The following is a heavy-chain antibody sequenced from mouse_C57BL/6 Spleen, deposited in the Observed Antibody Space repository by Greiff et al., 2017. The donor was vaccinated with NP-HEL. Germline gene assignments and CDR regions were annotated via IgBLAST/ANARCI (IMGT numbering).Heavy chain of an antibody. V-gene: IGHV1-52*01. CDR3: AREGPYDYDVGYAMDY. J-gene: IGHJ4*01. CDR2: IDPSDSET. D-gene: IGHD2-4*01. Sequence: QVQLKQPGAELVRPGSSVKLSCKASGYTFTSYWMHWVKQRPIQGLEWIGNIDPSDSETHYNQKFKDKATLTVDKSSSTAYMQLSSLTSEDSAVYYCAREGPYDYDVGYAMDYWGQGTSVTVSS. CDR1: GYTFTSYW.